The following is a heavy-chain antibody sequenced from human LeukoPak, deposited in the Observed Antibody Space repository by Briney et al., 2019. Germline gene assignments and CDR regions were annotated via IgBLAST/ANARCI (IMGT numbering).Heavy chain of an antibody. CDR1: GFTFSSYA. Sequence: AGGSLRLSCAASGFTFSSYAMSWVRQAPGKGLEWVSAISGSGGSTYYADSVKGRFTISRDNSKNTLYLQMNSLRAEDTAVYYCATQIVVVPAAIDNDAFDIWGQGTTVTVSS. CDR2: ISGSGGST. J-gene: IGHJ3*02. D-gene: IGHD2-2*01. V-gene: IGHV3-23*01. CDR3: ATQIVVVPAAIDNDAFDI.